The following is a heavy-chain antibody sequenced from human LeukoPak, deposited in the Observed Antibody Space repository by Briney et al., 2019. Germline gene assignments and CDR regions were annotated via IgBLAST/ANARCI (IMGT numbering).Heavy chain of an antibody. CDR1: GGSISSYY. D-gene: IGHD1-26*01. CDR2: IYYSGST. CDR3: ARQYSGSYGFDY. J-gene: IGHJ4*02. V-gene: IGHV4-59*01. Sequence: SETLSLTCTVSGGSISSYYWSWIRQPPGKGLEWIGYIYYSGSTNYNPSLKSRVTISVNTSKNQLSLRLCSVIAADTAVYYCARQYSGSYGFDYWGQGTLVTVSS.